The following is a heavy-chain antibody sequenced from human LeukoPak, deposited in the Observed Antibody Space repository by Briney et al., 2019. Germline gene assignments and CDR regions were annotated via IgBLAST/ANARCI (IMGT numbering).Heavy chain of an antibody. Sequence: ASVKVSCKASGYTFTGYYIHWVRQAPGQGLEWMGRINLNSGGTNYAQKFQGRVTMTRDTSISTAYTELSSLTSDDTAVYYCARDRGLLKFGGVIAAIYWGQGTLVTVSS. CDR2: INLNSGGT. V-gene: IGHV1-2*06. CDR3: ARDRGLLKFGGVIAAIY. CDR1: GYTFTGYY. J-gene: IGHJ4*02. D-gene: IGHD3-16*02.